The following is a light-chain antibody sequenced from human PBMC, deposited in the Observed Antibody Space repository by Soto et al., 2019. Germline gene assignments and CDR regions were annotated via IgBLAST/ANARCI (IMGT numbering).Light chain of an antibody. J-gene: IGKJ2*01. V-gene: IGKV1-33*01. CDR2: DAS. CDR3: QQYDILPL. Sequence: DIQMTQSPSSLSASVGDRVTITCQTSQDISNYLNWYQQKPGKAPKPLIYDASNLETGVPSRFSGSGSGTEFTFTISSLQPEDFATYYCQQYDILPLFGQGTKVEIK. CDR1: QDISNY.